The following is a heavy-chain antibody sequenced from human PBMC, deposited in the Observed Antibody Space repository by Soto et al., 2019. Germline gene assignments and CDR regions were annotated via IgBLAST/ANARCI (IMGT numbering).Heavy chain of an antibody. Sequence: LEWIRYIYYSGSTNYNPSLKRRVTISIDTSKNQFSLKLSSVTAADTAVYYCARPYQLNLYYYYYGMDVWGQGTTVTVSS. D-gene: IGHD2-2*01. V-gene: IGHV4-59*12. J-gene: IGHJ6*02. CDR2: IYYSGST. CDR3: ARPYQLNLYYYYYGMDV.